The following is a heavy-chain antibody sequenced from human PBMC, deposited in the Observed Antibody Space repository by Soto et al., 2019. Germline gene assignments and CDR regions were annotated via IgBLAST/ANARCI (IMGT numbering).Heavy chain of an antibody. CDR3: AKRGSCSSVSCFHHLDS. CDR1: GFTFRRYG. CDR2: INVGGTTT. J-gene: IGHJ4*02. V-gene: IGHV3-23*03. D-gene: IGHD2-2*01. Sequence: GGSLRLSCAAPGFTFRRYGMSWVRQAPGKGLEWVSLINVGGTTTYYADSVKGRFTISRDDSKNTVYLQVNSLRAEDTAIYYCAKRGSCSSVSCFHHLDSWGQGSLVTVSS.